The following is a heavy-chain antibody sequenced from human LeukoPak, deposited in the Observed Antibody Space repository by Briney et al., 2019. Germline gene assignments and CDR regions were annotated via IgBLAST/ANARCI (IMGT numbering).Heavy chain of an antibody. CDR3: ARNRYPYYYGSGTGSAFDI. J-gene: IGHJ3*02. Sequence: PGGSLRLSCAVSGFTFSSYSMNWVRQAPGKGLEWVSHISSSSSTIYYADSVKGRFTISRDNAKNSLGLQMNGLTAEDTAVYYCARNRYPYYYGSGTGSAFDIWGRGTMVKVSS. CDR1: GFTFSSYS. D-gene: IGHD3-10*01. V-gene: IGHV3-48*01. CDR2: ISSSSSTI.